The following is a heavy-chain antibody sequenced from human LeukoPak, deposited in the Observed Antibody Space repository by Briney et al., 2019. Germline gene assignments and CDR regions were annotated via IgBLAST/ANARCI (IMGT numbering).Heavy chain of an antibody. CDR1: GGSISSGGYY. CDR3: ARRIDSPSRAFDIWGPSGGPSRAFDI. Sequence: SETLSLTCTVSGGSISSGGYYWSWIRQHPGKGLEWIGYIYYGGSTNYNPSLKSRVTISVDTSKNQFSLKLSSVTAADTAVYYCARRIDSPSRAFDIWGPSGGPSRAFDIWGQGTMVTVSS. CDR2: IYYGGST. J-gene: IGHJ3*02. D-gene: IGHD3-16*01. V-gene: IGHV4-61*08.